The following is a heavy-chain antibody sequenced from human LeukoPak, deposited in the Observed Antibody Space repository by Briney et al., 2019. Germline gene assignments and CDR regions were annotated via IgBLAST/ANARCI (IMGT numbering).Heavy chain of an antibody. CDR2: IYPGDSDT. D-gene: IGHD1-26*01. Sequence: GESLKISCKGSGYSFTSYWIGWVRQMPGKGLEWMGIIYPGDSDTRYSPSFQGQVTISADKSISTAYLQWSSLKASDTAMYYCARCGGNYYGRYYYYGMDVWGQGTTVTVSS. CDR1: GYSFTSYW. V-gene: IGHV5-51*01. J-gene: IGHJ6*02. CDR3: ARCGGNYYGRYYYYGMDV.